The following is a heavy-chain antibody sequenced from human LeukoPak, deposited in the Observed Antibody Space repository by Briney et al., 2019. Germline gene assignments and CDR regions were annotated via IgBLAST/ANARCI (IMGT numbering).Heavy chain of an antibody. V-gene: IGHV4-34*01. D-gene: IGHD5-24*01. CDR3: ARQNGYMISY. Sequence: SETLSLTCAVYGGSFSGYYWSWIRQPPGKGLEWIGEINHSGSTNYNPSLKSRVTISVDTSKNQFFLKLSSVTAADTAVYYCARQNGYMISYWGQGTLVTVSS. J-gene: IGHJ4*02. CDR2: INHSGST. CDR1: GGSFSGYY.